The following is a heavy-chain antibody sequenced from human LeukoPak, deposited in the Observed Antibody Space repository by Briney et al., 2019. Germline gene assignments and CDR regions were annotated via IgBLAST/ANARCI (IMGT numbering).Heavy chain of an antibody. J-gene: IGHJ4*02. CDR3: ARVPYYDSSGDPKWFDY. V-gene: IGHV4-34*09. CDR2: IYYSGST. Sequence: PSETLSLTCAVYGGSFSGYYWSWIRQPPGKGLEWIGYIYYSGSTYYNPSLKSRVTISVDTSKNQFSLKLSSVTAADTAVYYCARVPYYDSSGDPKWFDYWGQGTLVNVSS. CDR1: GGSFSGYY. D-gene: IGHD3-22*01.